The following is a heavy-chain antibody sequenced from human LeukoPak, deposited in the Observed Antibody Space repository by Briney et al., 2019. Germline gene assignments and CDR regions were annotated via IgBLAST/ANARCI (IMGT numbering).Heavy chain of an antibody. Sequence: SETLSLTCNVSGDYITTTNYYWAWIRQPPGKGLEWIGSIYYSGSTYYNPSLKSRVTISVDTSKNQFSLKLSSVTAADTAVYYCARSNKLGYCSSTSCYDFDYWGQGTLVTVSS. V-gene: IGHV4-39*01. CDR3: ARSNKLGYCSSTSCYDFDY. J-gene: IGHJ4*02. CDR2: IYYSGST. CDR1: GDYITTTNYY. D-gene: IGHD2-2*01.